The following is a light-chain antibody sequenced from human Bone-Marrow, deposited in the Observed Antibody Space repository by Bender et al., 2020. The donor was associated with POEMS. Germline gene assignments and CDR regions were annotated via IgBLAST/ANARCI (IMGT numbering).Light chain of an antibody. Sequence: QSALTQPPSASGSPGQSVTISCTGTSSDVGGYNYVSWYQQHPGKAPKFMIYDVSNRPSGVSNRFSGSKSGNTASLTISRLQAEDEADYYCSSYTSSSTYVFGTGTKVTVL. CDR1: SSDVGGYNY. CDR3: SSYTSSSTYV. J-gene: IGLJ1*01. V-gene: IGLV2-14*01. CDR2: DVS.